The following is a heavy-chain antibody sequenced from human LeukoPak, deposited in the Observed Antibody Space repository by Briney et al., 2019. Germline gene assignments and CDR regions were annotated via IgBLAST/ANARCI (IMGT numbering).Heavy chain of an antibody. CDR1: GSTFSTYA. D-gene: IGHD3-10*01. CDR3: AKGTSWFGED. V-gene: IGHV3-23*01. Sequence: PGGSLRLSCAASGSTFSTYAMTWVRQAPGKGLEWVAAVTSDGRWTNYADSVKGRFTFSRDNSKDTLFMQMSSLRAEDTAVYYXAKGTSWFGEDWGLGTLVTVSS. CDR2: VTSDGRWT. J-gene: IGHJ4*02.